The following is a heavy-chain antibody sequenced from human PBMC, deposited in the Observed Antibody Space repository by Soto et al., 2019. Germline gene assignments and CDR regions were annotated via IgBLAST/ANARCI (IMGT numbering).Heavy chain of an antibody. V-gene: IGHV1-69*06. CDR3: ARDLDIAAAGPYYYYYGMDV. Sequence: SVKVSCKASGGTFSSYAIIWVRQAPGQGLEWMGGIIPIFGTANYAQKFQGRVTITADKSTSTAYMELSSLRSEDTAVYYCARDLDIAAAGPYYYYYGMDVWGQGTTVTVSS. CDR1: GGTFSSYA. D-gene: IGHD6-13*01. J-gene: IGHJ6*02. CDR2: IIPIFGTA.